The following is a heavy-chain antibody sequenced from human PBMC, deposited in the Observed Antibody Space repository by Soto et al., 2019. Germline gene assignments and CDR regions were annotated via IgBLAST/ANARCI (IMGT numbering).Heavy chain of an antibody. CDR1: GCSSISGYYY. CDR3: ARDRYSGSGTYYNFYSGMDV. Sequence: SDILSLTCPFSGCSSISGYYYLPWIRQPPGKGLEWIGNIFHSGSTYYTPSLQSRVTISLDTSKNHFSLKLSSVTPAGTAVYYCARDRYSGSGTYYNFYSGMDVWGQGTTVNVYS. D-gene: IGHD3-10*01. V-gene: IGHV4-30-4*02. CDR2: IFHSGST. J-gene: IGHJ6*02.